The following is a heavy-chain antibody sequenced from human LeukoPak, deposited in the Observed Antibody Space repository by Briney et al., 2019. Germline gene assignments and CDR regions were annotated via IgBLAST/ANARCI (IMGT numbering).Heavy chain of an antibody. CDR1: GLSLSGQW. CDR3: AYNNHLTY. J-gene: IGHJ4*02. D-gene: IGHD3-10*01. Sequence: VGSLRLSCAASGLSLSGQWMNSVRQAPGQGLEWVANIKYDGREEYYADPVKGRFTISRDDAKNSLSLQMNYVRAGDTAIYYCAYNNHLTYWGQGTLVTVSS. V-gene: IGHV3-7*01. CDR2: IKYDGREE.